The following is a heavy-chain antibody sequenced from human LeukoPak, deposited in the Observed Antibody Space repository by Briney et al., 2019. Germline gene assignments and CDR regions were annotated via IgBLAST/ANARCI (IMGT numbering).Heavy chain of an antibody. CDR2: VNRDGSET. J-gene: IGHJ6*02. Sequence: GGSLRLSCSASGFTFSTYWMSWVRQVPGRGPEWVANVNRDGSETYYLDSVKGRFTISKDNAKNSLYLQMNSLRAEDTALYHCARNNGMDVWGQGTTVIVSS. CDR3: ARNNGMDV. V-gene: IGHV3-7*03. CDR1: GFTFSTYW.